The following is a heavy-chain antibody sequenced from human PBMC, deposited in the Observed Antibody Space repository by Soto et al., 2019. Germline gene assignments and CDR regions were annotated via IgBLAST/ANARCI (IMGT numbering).Heavy chain of an antibody. J-gene: IGHJ6*02. Sequence: QVQLQESGPGLVKPSETMSLSCTVSGGSISSYYWSRFRQSPGKRMEWIGYVHHSWGSSYNPSLQSRVAISLDTSKRQFSLKVTSVTAPDTAVYYCARQGFGPLHGLVDVWGQGTTVTVSS. D-gene: IGHD3-10*01. V-gene: IGHV4-59*08. CDR1: GGSISSYY. CDR3: ARQGFGPLHGLVDV. CDR2: VHHSWGS.